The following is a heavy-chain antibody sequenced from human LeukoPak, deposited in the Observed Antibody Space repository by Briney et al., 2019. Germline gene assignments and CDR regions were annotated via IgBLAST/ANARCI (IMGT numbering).Heavy chain of an antibody. D-gene: IGHD4-17*01. V-gene: IGHV4-34*01. CDR1: GGSFSGYY. J-gene: IGHJ4*02. Sequence: PSETLSLTCAVYGGSFSGYYWSWIRQPPGKGLEWIGEINHSGSTNYNPSLKSRVTISVDTSKNQFSLKLGSVTAADTAMYYCARVDYGDSPHFDYWGQGTLVTASS. CDR3: ARVDYGDSPHFDY. CDR2: INHSGST.